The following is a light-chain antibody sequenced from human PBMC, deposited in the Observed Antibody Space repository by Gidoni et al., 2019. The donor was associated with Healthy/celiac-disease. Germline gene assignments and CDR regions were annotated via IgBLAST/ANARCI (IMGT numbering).Light chain of an antibody. Sequence: DIVMTQTPLHSPVTLGQPASISFSSSQSLVHSDGNTYLSWIQQRPGQPPILLIYKVSNRFSGVPDRFSGSGAGTDFTLKISRVEAEDVGVSYCTQATQFPPSFTFGPGTKVDIK. CDR1: QSLVHSDGNTY. CDR2: KVS. J-gene: IGKJ3*01. CDR3: TQATQFPPSFT. V-gene: IGKV2-24*01.